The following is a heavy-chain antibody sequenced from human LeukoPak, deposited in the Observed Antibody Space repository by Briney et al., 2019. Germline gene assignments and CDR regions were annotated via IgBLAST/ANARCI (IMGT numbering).Heavy chain of an antibody. CDR2: INHSGST. CDR1: GGSFSGYY. D-gene: IGHD5-24*01. Sequence: SETLSLTCAVYGGSFSGYYWSWIRQPPGKGLEWIGEINHSGSTNYNPSLKSRVTISVDTSKNQFSLKLSSVTAADTAVYYCARLKRWLQLAFDYWGQGTLVTVSS. CDR3: ARLKRWLQLAFDY. V-gene: IGHV4-34*01. J-gene: IGHJ4*02.